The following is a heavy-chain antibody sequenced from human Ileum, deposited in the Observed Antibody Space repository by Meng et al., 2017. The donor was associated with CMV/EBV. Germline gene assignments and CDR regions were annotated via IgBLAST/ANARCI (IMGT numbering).Heavy chain of an antibody. CDR3: ARAAARGVPVDL. CDR2: IHPTGTT. CDR1: GGSLTSYY. V-gene: IGHV4-4*07. D-gene: IGHD3-10*01. Sequence: QLQLQASGPRLVQPSETLSLTCTVTGGSLTSYYCTWIRQPAGKGLEWIGRIHPTGTTDDNPSLRSRVSMSLDKSKNQFSLKLTSVTAADTAVYYCARAAARGVPVDLWGQGTLVTVSS. J-gene: IGHJ5*02.